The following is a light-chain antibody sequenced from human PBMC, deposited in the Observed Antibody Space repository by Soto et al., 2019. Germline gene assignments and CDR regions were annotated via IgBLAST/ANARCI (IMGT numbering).Light chain of an antibody. J-gene: IGLJ1*01. CDR2: DVS. V-gene: IGLV2-14*01. CDR3: YSYTTSSTYV. CDR1: SSDVGGYNY. Sequence: QSVLTQPASVSGSPGQSITLSCSGTSSDVGGYNYVSWYQQHPGKAPQVMIYDVSNRPSGVSNRFSGSKSGNTASLTISGLQAEDEADYYCYSYTTSSTYVFGTGTKLTVL.